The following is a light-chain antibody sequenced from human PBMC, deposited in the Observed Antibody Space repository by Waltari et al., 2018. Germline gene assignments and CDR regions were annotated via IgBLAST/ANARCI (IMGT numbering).Light chain of an antibody. CDR1: NIGKDT. J-gene: IGLJ1*01. Sequence: SFVVTQPPSVSLAPGQTARITCGGNNIGKDTVHWYQQKPGQAPVLVVYDDTDRPSGIPERFSGSSSGNTATLTISRVEAGDEAGYYCQVWDTSDPSLYVFGTGTKVTVL. V-gene: IGLV3-21*02. CDR2: DDT. CDR3: QVWDTSDPSLYV.